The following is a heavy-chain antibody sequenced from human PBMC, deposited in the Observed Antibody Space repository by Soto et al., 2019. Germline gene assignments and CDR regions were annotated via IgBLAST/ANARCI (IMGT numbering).Heavy chain of an antibody. CDR3: ARAVGPFDY. J-gene: IGHJ4*02. CDR1: GFDFSTYG. CDR2: IWYDGSNK. Sequence: QVQLVESGGGVVQPGRSLRLSCAASGFDFSTYGMHWVRQAPGKGLEWVAVIWYDGSNKYYADSVRGRFIISRDNSKSTLFLQLNSLRADDTAVYYCARAVGPFDYWGQGTLVTVSS. V-gene: IGHV3-33*01. D-gene: IGHD1-26*01.